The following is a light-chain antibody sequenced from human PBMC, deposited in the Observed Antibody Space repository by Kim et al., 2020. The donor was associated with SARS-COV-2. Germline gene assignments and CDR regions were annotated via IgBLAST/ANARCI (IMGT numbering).Light chain of an antibody. Sequence: SALTQPASVSRSPGQSITISCTGTTSDVGDWNYVSWYQQHPGKAPKLMIYDVTNRPSGVSNRFSGSKSGNTASLTISGLQAEDEADYYCTSYTTSTTLVLFGGGTQLTVL. CDR2: DVT. CDR3: TSYTTSTTLVL. V-gene: IGLV2-14*03. CDR1: TSDVGDWNY. J-gene: IGLJ2*01.